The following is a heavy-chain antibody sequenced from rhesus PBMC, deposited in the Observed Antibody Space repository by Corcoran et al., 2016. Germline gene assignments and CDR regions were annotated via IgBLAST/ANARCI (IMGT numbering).Heavy chain of an antibody. D-gene: IGHD2-39*01. CDR2: ISSSRGLT. CDR3: ARTPGNRFDV. CDR1: GYSISSGYY. V-gene: IGHV4-99*01. J-gene: IGHJ5-1*01. Sequence: QVQLQESGPGLVKPSETLSLTCAVFGYSISSGYYWGWIRPLPGRGLESIGYISSSRGLTYYHPSLKSRVTFAKDTSKHQFSLKLSSVTAADTDVYYCARTPGNRFDVWGPGVLVTVSS.